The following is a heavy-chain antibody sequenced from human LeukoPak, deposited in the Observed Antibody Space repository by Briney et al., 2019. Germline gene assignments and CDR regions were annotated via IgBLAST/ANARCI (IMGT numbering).Heavy chain of an antibody. CDR3: ARESRYFDWLLSDYYYYGMDV. Sequence: PSETLSLTCAVYGGSFSGYYWSWIRQPPGKGLEWIGEINHSGSTNYNPSLKSRVTISVDTSKNKFSLKLSSVTAADTAVYYCARESRYFDWLLSDYYYYGMDVWGQGTTVTVSS. V-gene: IGHV4-34*01. D-gene: IGHD3-9*01. CDR2: INHSGST. CDR1: GGSFSGYY. J-gene: IGHJ6*02.